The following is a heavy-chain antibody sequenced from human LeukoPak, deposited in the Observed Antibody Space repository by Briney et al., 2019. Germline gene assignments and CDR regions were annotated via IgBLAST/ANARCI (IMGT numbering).Heavy chain of an antibody. CDR3: ARARDYVWGSYRYWYFVL. J-gene: IGHJ2*01. Sequence: SETLSLTCVGYGGSLTDLWWSWIRQPPGKGLEWIGYINYSGSTNYIPSLNSRVSISVDTSKNQFSLNLSSVTAADTAVYYCARARDYVWGSYRYWYFVLWGRGTLVTVSS. D-gene: IGHD3-16*02. V-gene: IGHV4-59*11. CDR1: GGSLTDLW. CDR2: INYSGST.